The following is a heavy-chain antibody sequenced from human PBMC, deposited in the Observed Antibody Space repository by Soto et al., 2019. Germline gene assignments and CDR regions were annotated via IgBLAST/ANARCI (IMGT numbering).Heavy chain of an antibody. J-gene: IGHJ4*02. CDR1: GGSFSGYY. Sequence: SETLSLTCAVYGGSFSGYYWSWIRQPPWKGLEWIGEINHSGSTYYNPSLKSRVTISVDTSKNQFSLKLSSVTAADTAVYYCASTPKSNYDYVWGSYRNGYYFDYWGQGTLVTVSS. V-gene: IGHV4-34*01. D-gene: IGHD3-16*02. CDR2: INHSGST. CDR3: ASTPKSNYDYVWGSYRNGYYFDY.